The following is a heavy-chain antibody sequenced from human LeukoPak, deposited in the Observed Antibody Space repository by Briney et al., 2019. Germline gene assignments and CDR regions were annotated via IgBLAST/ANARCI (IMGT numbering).Heavy chain of an antibody. CDR3: ARDLGVRYGSGTYSFDP. Sequence: GGSLRLSCAAYGFSFSTYGMHWVRQAPGKGLESVAVICYDGSHQYYAASVKGRFTISRDMSNNTLYLQMNNLRVDDTARYYCARDLGVRYGSGTYSFDPWGQGTQVIVSS. CDR2: ICYDGSHQ. CDR1: GFSFSTYG. J-gene: IGHJ5*02. V-gene: IGHV3-33*08. D-gene: IGHD3-10*01.